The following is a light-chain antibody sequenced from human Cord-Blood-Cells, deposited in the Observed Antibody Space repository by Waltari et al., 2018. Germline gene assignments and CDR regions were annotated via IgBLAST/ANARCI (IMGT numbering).Light chain of an antibody. CDR3: SSYTSSSTRV. Sequence: QSALTQPASVSGSPGQAITILCTGTRSHVGGYNYVSWYQQHPGKAPTLMIYDVSNRPSGVSNRFSGSKSGNTASLTISGLQAEDEADYYCSSYTSSSTRVFGGGTKLTVL. J-gene: IGLJ3*02. CDR2: DVS. V-gene: IGLV2-14*01. CDR1: RSHVGGYNY.